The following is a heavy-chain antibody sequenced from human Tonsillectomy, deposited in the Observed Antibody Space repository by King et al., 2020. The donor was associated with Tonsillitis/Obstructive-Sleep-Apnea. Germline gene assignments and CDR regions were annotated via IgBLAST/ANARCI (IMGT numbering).Heavy chain of an antibody. D-gene: IGHD1-1*01. V-gene: IGHV4-39*01. CDR1: GGSISSGSYY. J-gene: IGHJ5*02. CDR3: AGGAFRDTTPWFDP. Sequence: QLQESGPGLVKPSETLSLTCAVSGGSISSGSYYWGWIRQPPGKGLEWIGSLYYSGSTNYNPSLKSRVTISVDTSKNQFSLNLISVTAADTAVYYCAGGAFRDTTPWFDPWGQGTLVTVSS. CDR2: LYYSGST.